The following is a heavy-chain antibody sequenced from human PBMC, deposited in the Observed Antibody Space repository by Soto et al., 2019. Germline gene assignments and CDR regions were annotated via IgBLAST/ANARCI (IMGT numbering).Heavy chain of an antibody. D-gene: IGHD3-10*01. CDR2: IIPILGIA. V-gene: IGHV1-69*08. J-gene: IGHJ6*02. CDR1: GGTFSSYT. Sequence: QVQLVQSGAEVKKPGSSVKVSCKASGGTFSSYTISWVRQAPGQGLEWMGRIIPILGIANYAQKFQGRVTITADKSTSTAYMELSSLRSEDTAVYYYARDPAMVRGEYNYGMDVWGQGTTVTVSS. CDR3: ARDPAMVRGEYNYGMDV.